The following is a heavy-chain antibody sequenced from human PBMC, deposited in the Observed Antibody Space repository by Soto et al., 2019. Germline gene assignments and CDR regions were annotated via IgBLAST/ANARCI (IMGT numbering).Heavy chain of an antibody. CDR2: INPSGGST. J-gene: IGHJ6*02. CDR3: ARDLPNYYGSGSYYNPLYGMDV. D-gene: IGHD3-10*01. Sequence: ASVKVSCKASGYTFTSYYMHWVRQAPGQGLEWMGIINPSGGSTSYAQKFQGRVTMTRDTSTSTVYMELSSLRSEDTAVYYCARDLPNYYGSGSYYNPLYGMDVWGQGTTVTVSS. V-gene: IGHV1-46*01. CDR1: GYTFTSYY.